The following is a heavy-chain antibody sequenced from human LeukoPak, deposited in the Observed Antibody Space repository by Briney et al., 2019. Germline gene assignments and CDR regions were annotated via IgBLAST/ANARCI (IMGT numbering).Heavy chain of an antibody. CDR3: ARVAAAALDAFDI. CDR2: IYHSGST. V-gene: IGHV4-4*02. Sequence: PSETLSLTCAVSGGSTSSSNWWSWVRQPPGKGLEWIGEIYHSGSTNYNPSLKSRVTISVDKSKNQFSLKLSSVTAADTAVYYCARVAAAALDAFDIWGQGTMATVSS. CDR1: GGSTSSSNW. J-gene: IGHJ3*02. D-gene: IGHD6-13*01.